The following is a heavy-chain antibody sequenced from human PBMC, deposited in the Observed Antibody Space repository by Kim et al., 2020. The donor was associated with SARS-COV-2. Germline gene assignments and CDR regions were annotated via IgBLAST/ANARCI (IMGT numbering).Heavy chain of an antibody. Sequence: GGCLRLSCAASGFTFNNYWMSWVRQAPGEGLECVANINQDGSAKYYVGSVKGRFTVSRDNAENSLYLQMSGLRAEDTAVYYCARDLSGSKDAFDIWGQGTMVTVSS. CDR3: ARDLSGSKDAFDI. CDR2: INQDGSAK. D-gene: IGHD1-26*01. CDR1: GFTFNNYW. V-gene: IGHV3-7*03. J-gene: IGHJ3*02.